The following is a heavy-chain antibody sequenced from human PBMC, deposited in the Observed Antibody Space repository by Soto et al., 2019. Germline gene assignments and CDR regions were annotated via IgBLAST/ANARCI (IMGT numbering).Heavy chain of an antibody. CDR3: ARDPREGGWFDP. Sequence: EVQLVESGGGLVQPGGSLRLSCAASGFTFSSHWMHWVRQAPGKGLVWVSRINTDGKTTVYADSVRGRFTISRDNAKNTLYLQMNSLRAEDTAVYYCARDPREGGWFDPWGQGTLVTVSS. J-gene: IGHJ5*02. CDR1: GFTFSSHW. V-gene: IGHV3-74*01. CDR2: INTDGKTT. D-gene: IGHD1-26*01.